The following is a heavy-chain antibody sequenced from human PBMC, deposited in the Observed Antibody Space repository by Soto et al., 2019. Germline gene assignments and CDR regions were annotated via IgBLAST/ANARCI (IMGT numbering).Heavy chain of an antibody. V-gene: IGHV4-34*01. J-gene: IGHJ4*02. CDR1: AQSFSGHS. CDR3: ARGSGIVALPGELEDVNYDY. D-gene: IGHD1-1*01. Sequence: QVQLQQWGAGLVKPSETLSLSCAVYAQSFSGHSWAWIRQPPGKGLEWIGEINDSGSTYYNPSLKSRVTISTDTSKNQFSLKLSSVSAADTAAYFCARGSGIVALPGELEDVNYDYWGQGTLVNVSS. CDR2: INDSGST.